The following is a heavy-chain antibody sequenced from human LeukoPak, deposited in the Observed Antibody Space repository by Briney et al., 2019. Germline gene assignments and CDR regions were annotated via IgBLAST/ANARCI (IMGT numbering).Heavy chain of an antibody. J-gene: IGHJ5*02. CDR2: INPNSGGT. D-gene: IGHD2-15*01. V-gene: IGHV1-2*06. CDR1: GYTFTGYY. CDR3: ARERRYCSGGSCYPHNWFDP. Sequence: ASVKVSCKASGYTFTGYYMHWVRQAPGQGLEWIGRINPNSGGTNYAQKFQGRVTMTRDTSISTAYMELSRLRSDDTAVYYCARERRYCSGGSCYPHNWFDPWGQGTLVTVSS.